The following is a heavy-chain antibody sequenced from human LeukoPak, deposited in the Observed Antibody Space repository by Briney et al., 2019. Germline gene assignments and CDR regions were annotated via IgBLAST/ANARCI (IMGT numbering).Heavy chain of an antibody. J-gene: IGHJ4*02. Sequence: GGTLRLSCAASGFTFSSYSMNWVRQAPGKGLEWVSYISSSSSTIYYADSVKGRFTISRDNAKNSLYLQMNSPRAEDTAVYYCARTYYYDSSGPDDWGQGTLVTVSS. CDR2: ISSSSSTI. V-gene: IGHV3-48*01. D-gene: IGHD3-22*01. CDR1: GFTFSSYS. CDR3: ARTYYYDSSGPDD.